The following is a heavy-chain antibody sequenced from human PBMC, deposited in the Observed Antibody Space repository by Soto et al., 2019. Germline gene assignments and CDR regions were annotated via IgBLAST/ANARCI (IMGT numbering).Heavy chain of an antibody. CDR2: IIPIFGTA. CDR1: GGTFSSYA. CDR3: ARLITMVRGVSNWFDP. Sequence: SVKVSCKASGGTFSSYAISWVRQAPGQGLEWMGGIIPIFGTANYAQKFQGRVTITADESTSTAYMELSSLRSEDTAVYYCARLITMVRGVSNWFDPWGQGTLVTVSS. D-gene: IGHD3-10*01. J-gene: IGHJ5*02. V-gene: IGHV1-69*13.